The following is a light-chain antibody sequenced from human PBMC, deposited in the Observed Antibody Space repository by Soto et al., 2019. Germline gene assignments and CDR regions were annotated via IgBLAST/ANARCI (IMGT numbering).Light chain of an antibody. CDR2: DAS. J-gene: IGKJ4*01. CDR3: QQRSKWPLT. CDR1: QSISGY. Sequence: EIVLTQSPATLSLSPGERATLSCRASQSISGYLAWYRHKPGQAPRLLIYDASRRATGIPARFSGSGSRTDFTLTISSLEPEDFAVYYCQQRSKWPLTFGGGTKVEI. V-gene: IGKV3-11*01.